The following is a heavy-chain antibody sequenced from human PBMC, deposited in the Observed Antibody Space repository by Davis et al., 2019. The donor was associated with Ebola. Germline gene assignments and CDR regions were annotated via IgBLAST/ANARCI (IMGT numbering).Heavy chain of an antibody. CDR1: GGSISSGGYY. J-gene: IGHJ4*02. V-gene: IGHV4-31*03. CDR3: ARGIVATNFDY. D-gene: IGHD5-12*01. CDR2: IYSSGST. Sequence: MPSETLSLTCTVSGGSISSGGYYWSWIRQHPGKGLEWIGYIYSSGSTYYNPSLKSRVTISVDTSKNQFSRKLSSVTAAATAVYYCARGIVATNFDYWGQGTLVTVSS.